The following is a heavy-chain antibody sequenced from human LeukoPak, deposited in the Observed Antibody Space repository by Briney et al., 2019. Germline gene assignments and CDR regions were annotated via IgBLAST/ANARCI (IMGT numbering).Heavy chain of an antibody. CDR1: GGSMSSYY. V-gene: IGHV4-59*01. CDR3: ARLHRRSYYYDSSGYYRDY. CDR2: IHYSGST. D-gene: IGHD3-22*01. Sequence: PSETLSLTCTVSGGSMSSYYWSWVRQPPEKGLEWIGYIHYSGSTSYNPSLKSRVTMSVDTSKNHFSLTVTSVTAADTAVYYCARLHRRSYYYDSSGYYRDYWGQGTLVTVSS. J-gene: IGHJ4*02.